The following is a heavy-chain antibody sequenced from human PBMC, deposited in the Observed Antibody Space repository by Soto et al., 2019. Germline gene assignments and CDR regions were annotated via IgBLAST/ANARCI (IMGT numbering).Heavy chain of an antibody. CDR1: GFTFSTHA. D-gene: IGHD1-20*01. CDR2: VDVGGGST. CDR3: ARYIGPAGGVACVF. J-gene: IGHJ3*01. V-gene: IGHV3-23*01. Sequence: EVQLLESGGGLVQPGGSLRLSCAASGFTFSTHAMIWVRQAPGKGLNWVSTVDVGGGSTYYTDSVKGRFTVSRANAKNPGYLLLTTLRAEYTAFYFCARYIGPAGGVACVFWGQGKMVTVSS.